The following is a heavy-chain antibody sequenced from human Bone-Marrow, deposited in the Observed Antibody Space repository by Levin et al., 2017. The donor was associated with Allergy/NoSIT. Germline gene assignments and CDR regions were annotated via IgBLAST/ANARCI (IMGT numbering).Heavy chain of an antibody. J-gene: IGHJ4*02. V-gene: IGHV3-74*01. CDR1: GFTFSSYW. Sequence: GESLKISCAASGFTFSSYWMHWVRQAPGKGLVWVSRINSDGSDTSYADSVKGRFTISRDNAKNTLYLQMNSLRAEDTAGYYCAREMGGSNPRGFDYWGQGTLVTVSS. D-gene: IGHD1-26*01. CDR2: INSDGSDT. CDR3: AREMGGSNPRGFDY.